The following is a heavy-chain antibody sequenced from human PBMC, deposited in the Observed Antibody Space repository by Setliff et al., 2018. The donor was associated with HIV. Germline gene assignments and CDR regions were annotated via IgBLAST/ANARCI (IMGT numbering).Heavy chain of an antibody. V-gene: IGHV1-3*01. CDR2: INAGNGNT. CDR1: GYTFTSYA. J-gene: IGHJ4*02. D-gene: IGHD3-9*01. CDR3: ARGYDILTGSKSDY. Sequence: GASVKVSCKASGYTFTSYAMHWVRQAPGQRLEWMGWINAGNGNTKYSQKFQGRVTITRDTSASTAYMELSSLRPEDTAVYYCARGYDILTGSKSDYWGQGTQVTVSS.